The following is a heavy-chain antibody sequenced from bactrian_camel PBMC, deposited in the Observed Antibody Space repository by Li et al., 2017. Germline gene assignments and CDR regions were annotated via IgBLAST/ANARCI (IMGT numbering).Heavy chain of an antibody. J-gene: IGHJ4*01. CDR1: GDTDKSHC. V-gene: IGHV3S42*01. CDR3: VADRSLVDYCSRGYWRPDY. Sequence: DVQLVESGGGSAQAGGSLRLSCALSGDTDKSHCMGWLRQAPGKEREGVAAISTGGPYTRYSDSAKGRFTISRDKAKNTLYLQMDSLKTEDTAMYYCVADRSLVDYCSRGYWRPDYWGQGTQVTVS. CDR2: ISTGGPYT. D-gene: IGHD2*01.